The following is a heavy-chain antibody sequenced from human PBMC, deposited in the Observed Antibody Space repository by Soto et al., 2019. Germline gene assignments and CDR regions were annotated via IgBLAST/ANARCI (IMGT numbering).Heavy chain of an antibody. D-gene: IGHD3-10*01. CDR3: ARERGGSTPYNWFDP. CDR1: GGSISSYY. V-gene: IGHV4-59*01. Sequence: QVQLQESGPGLVKPSETLSLTCTVSGGSISSYYWSWIRQPPGKGLEWIGYIYYSGRTNYNPSLKIRVTISVDTSKNQFSLKLSSVTAADTDVYYCARERGGSTPYNWFDPWGQGTLVTVSS. J-gene: IGHJ5*02. CDR2: IYYSGRT.